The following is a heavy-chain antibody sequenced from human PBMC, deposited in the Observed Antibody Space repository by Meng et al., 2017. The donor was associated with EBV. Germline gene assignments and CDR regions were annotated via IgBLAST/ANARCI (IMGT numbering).Heavy chain of an antibody. CDR3: ARIRAARAFDY. J-gene: IGHJ4*02. CDR2: LYWDDDK. V-gene: IGHV2-5*02. CDR1: RCSHSSRAGC. D-gene: IGHD6-6*01. Sequence: STLQLSRGTRVRPTQSRAPTCVFSRCSHSSRAGCGGWIGQRTEQAVKWLTHLYWDDDKRYCLATKSRLTITKDTSKNPVDLTMPTMDPVDAATYYCARIRAARAFDYWGQGTLVTVSS.